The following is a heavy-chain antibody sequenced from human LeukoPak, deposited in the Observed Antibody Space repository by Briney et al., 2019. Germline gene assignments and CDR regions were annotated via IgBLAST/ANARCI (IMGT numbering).Heavy chain of an antibody. Sequence: PSETLSLTCAVYGGSFSGYYWSWIRQPPGKGLEWIGEINHSGSTNYNPSLKSRVTISVDTSKNQFSLKLSSVTAADTAVYYCAREGGSYSDAFDIWGQGTMVTVSS. D-gene: IGHD1-26*01. CDR3: AREGGSYSDAFDI. J-gene: IGHJ3*02. V-gene: IGHV4-34*01. CDR1: GGSFSGYY. CDR2: INHSGST.